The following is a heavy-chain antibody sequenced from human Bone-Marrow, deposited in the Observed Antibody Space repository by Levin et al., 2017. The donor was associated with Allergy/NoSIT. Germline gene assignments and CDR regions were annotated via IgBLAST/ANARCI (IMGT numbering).Heavy chain of an antibody. Sequence: GGSLRLSCAASGFTFTHYAMHWVRQAPGRGLEWVTLTSNDGTKKYYADSVQGRFSISRDDSNSTLYLQMNSLRPEDTAVYYCARASKLERLAYWGQGTLVTVSS. J-gene: IGHJ4*02. D-gene: IGHD1-1*01. CDR1: GFTFTHYA. CDR3: ARASKLERLAY. CDR2: TSNDGTKK. V-gene: IGHV3-30-3*01.